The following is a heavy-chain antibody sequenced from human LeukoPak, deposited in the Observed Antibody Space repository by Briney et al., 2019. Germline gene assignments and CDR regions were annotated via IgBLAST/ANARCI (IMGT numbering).Heavy chain of an antibody. Sequence: GGSLRLSCAASGFTFSSYGMHWVRQAPGKGLEWVALIRYDGSNKYYADSVKGRFTISRDNSKNTLYLQMNSLRAEDTAVYYCAKDWSEFWNGYHRFDPWGQGTLVTVSS. J-gene: IGHJ5*02. CDR1: GFTFSSYG. D-gene: IGHD3-3*01. CDR2: IRYDGSNK. V-gene: IGHV3-30*02. CDR3: AKDWSEFWNGYHRFDP.